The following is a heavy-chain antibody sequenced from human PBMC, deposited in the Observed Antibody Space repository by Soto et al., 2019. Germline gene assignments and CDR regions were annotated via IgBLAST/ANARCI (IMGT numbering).Heavy chain of an antibody. V-gene: IGHV4-59*01. CDR3: ARDRRGTTYGVRGVGSYYGMDV. CDR1: GGSISSYY. Sequence: SETLSLTCTVSGGSISSYYWSWIRQPPGKGLEWIGYIYYSGSTNYNPSLKSRVTISVDTSKNQFSLKLSSVTAADTAVYYCARDRRGTTYGVRGVGSYYGMDVWGQGTTVTVSS. CDR2: IYYSGST. J-gene: IGHJ6*02. D-gene: IGHD3-10*01.